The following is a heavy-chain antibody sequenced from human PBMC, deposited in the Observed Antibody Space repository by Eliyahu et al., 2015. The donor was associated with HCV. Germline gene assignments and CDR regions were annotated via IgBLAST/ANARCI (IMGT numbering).Heavy chain of an antibody. V-gene: IGHV1-69*01. CDR1: GGTFSSYA. CDR2: IIPIFGTA. CDR3: AIEEFRYCGGDCYSGWFDP. Sequence: QVQLVQSGAEVKKPGSSVKVSCKASGGTFSSYAISWVRQAPGQGLEWMGGIIPIFGTANYAQKFQGRVTITADESTSTAYMELSSLRSEDTAVYYCAIEEFRYCGGDCYSGWFDPWGQGTLVTVSS. D-gene: IGHD2-21*02. J-gene: IGHJ5*02.